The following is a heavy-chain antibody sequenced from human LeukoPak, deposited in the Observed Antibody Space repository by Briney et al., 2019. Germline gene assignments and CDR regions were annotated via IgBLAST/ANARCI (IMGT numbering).Heavy chain of an antibody. CDR2: VYYTGST. V-gene: IGHV4-59*12. CDR1: GGSISSYY. Sequence: SETLSLTCTVSGGSISSYYWSWVRQPPGKGLEWIGFVYYTGSTNYSPSLKSRVTMSVDTSKNQFSLKLSSVTAADTAVYYCAREAAGALDNWGQGTLVTVSS. CDR3: AREAAGALDN. J-gene: IGHJ4*02. D-gene: IGHD6-19*01.